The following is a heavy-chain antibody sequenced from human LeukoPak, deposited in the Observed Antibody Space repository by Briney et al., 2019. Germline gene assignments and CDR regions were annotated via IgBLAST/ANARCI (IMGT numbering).Heavy chain of an antibody. CDR2: INRDGSEQ. J-gene: IGHJ4*02. V-gene: IGHV3-7*01. CDR1: GFTLSSYW. CDR3: AKVGAWELQRVFEN. Sequence: GGSLRLSCEVSGFTLSSYWMTWARHIPGKGLEWVANINRDGSEQHYVESVKGRLSISRDNGRNSLYLQMDSLRVDDTAAYYCAKVGAWELQRVFENWGQGTLVTVSS. D-gene: IGHD1-26*01.